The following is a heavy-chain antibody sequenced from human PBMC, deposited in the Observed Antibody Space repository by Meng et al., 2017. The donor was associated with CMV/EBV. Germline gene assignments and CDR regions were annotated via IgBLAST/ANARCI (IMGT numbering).Heavy chain of an antibody. D-gene: IGHD3-16*01. CDR3: ARLGQYRYFQH. V-gene: IGHV4-39*01. CDR1: GGSISSSSYY. CDR2: IYYSGST. J-gene: IGHJ1*01. Sequence: SETLSLTCTVSGGSISSSSYYWGWIRQPPGKGLEWIGSIYYSGSTYYNPSLKSRVTISVDTSKNQFSLKLSSVTVADTAVYYCARLGQYRYFQHWGQGTLVTVSS.